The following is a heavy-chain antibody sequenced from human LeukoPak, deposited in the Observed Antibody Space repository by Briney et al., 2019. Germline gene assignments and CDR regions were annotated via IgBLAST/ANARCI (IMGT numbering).Heavy chain of an antibody. CDR2: ISHDGSNT. CDR3: AKEMKPWMHFDY. J-gene: IGHJ4*02. V-gene: IGHV3-30*18. D-gene: IGHD5-12*01. CDR1: GFTFSSSA. Sequence: GSLRLSCAASGFTFSSSAVHWFRRPPGKGLEWVAVISHDGSNTDYTDSVKGRFTISRDNSKNTLYLQMNSLRAEDTAVYYCAKEMKPWMHFDYWGQGTLVTVSS.